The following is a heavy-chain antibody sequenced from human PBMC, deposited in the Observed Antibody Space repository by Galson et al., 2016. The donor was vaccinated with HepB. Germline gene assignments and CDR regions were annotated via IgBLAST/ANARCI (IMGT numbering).Heavy chain of an antibody. Sequence: QSGAEVKKPGESLQISCKGSGYTFSDYWIGWVRQMPGKGLEWMGIIYPGDSDTRYRPSFQGQVTISADKSISTVYLQWSSLKASDTAMYYCARQGQHNYYYYMDVWGKGTTVTVSS. CDR3: ARQGQHNYYYYMDV. J-gene: IGHJ6*03. CDR1: GYTFSDYW. V-gene: IGHV5-51*01. CDR2: IYPGDSDT. D-gene: IGHD1-1*01.